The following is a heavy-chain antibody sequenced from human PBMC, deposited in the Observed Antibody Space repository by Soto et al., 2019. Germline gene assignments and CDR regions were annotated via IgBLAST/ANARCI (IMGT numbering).Heavy chain of an antibody. J-gene: IGHJ4*02. D-gene: IGHD3-10*01. Sequence: GGSLRLSCAASGFTFSSYWMSWVRQAPGKGLEWVANIKQDGSEKYYVDSVKGRFTISRDNAKNSLYLQMNSLRAEDTAVYYCARDVYYYGSGSRYYFDYWGQGTLVTVSS. CDR1: GFTFSSYW. CDR3: ARDVYYYGSGSRYYFDY. V-gene: IGHV3-7*05. CDR2: IKQDGSEK.